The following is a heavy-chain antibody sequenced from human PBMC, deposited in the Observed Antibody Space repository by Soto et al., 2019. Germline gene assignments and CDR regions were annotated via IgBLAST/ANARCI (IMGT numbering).Heavy chain of an antibody. CDR1: GDSMATGGHY. D-gene: IGHD3-16*01. J-gene: IGHJ4*02. V-gene: IGHV4-31*02. CDR2: VYYSGAT. CDR3: ARDKDLQPTVWGF. Sequence: TSETLSLTXTVSGDSMATGGHYYNWIRQVPGKGLEWIGYVYYSGATHYTPSLRARATISRDTSKNQFSLRLISVTAADTALYYCARDKDLQPTVWGFWGQGIQVTVSS.